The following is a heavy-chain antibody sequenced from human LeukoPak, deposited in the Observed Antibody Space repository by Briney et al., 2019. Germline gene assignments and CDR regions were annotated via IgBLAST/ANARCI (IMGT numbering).Heavy chain of an antibody. Sequence: ASVKVSCKASGYTFTSYGISWVRQAPGQGLEWMGWISAYNGNTNYAQKLQGRVTMTTDTSTSTAYMELRSLRSDDTAVYYCARVVLWFGELLQPQYNWFDPWGQGTLVTVSS. CDR1: GYTFTSYG. CDR2: ISAYNGNT. J-gene: IGHJ5*02. D-gene: IGHD3-10*01. V-gene: IGHV1-18*01. CDR3: ARVVLWFGELLQPQYNWFDP.